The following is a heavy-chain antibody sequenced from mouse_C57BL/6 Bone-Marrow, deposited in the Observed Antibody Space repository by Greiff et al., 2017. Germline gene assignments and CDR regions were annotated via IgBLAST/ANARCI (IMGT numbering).Heavy chain of an antibody. CDR1: GYSFTDYN. CDR3: ARCYDYDYARDD. Sequence: VQLQQSGPELVKPGASVKISCKASGYSFTDYNMNWVKQSTGKSLEWIGVINPNYGTTSYNQKFKGKATLTVDQSSSTAYMQLNNLTSEDSAVYYCARCYDYDYARDDWGRGTSVTVTS. D-gene: IGHD2-4*01. V-gene: IGHV1-39*01. J-gene: IGHJ4*01. CDR2: INPNYGTT.